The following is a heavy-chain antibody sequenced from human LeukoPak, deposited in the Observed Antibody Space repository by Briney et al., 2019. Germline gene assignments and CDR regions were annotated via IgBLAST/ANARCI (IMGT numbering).Heavy chain of an antibody. D-gene: IGHD5-12*01. CDR1: GGSISSSNR. CDR3: ARASSSNSGYDSY. Sequence: SETLSLTCAVSGGSISSSNRWSWVRQPPGKGLEWIGEIYHSGSTNYNPSLKSRVTISVDKSKNQFSLKLSSVTAADTAVYYCARASSSNSGYDSYWGQGTLVTVSS. J-gene: IGHJ4*02. V-gene: IGHV4-4*02. CDR2: IYHSGST.